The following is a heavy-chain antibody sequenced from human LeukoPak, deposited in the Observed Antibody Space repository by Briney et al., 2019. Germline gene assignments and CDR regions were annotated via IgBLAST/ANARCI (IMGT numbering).Heavy chain of an antibody. CDR3: VRGGVDY. J-gene: IGHJ4*02. V-gene: IGHV3-74*01. Sequence: PGWSLRLSCVASGFTLSSYWIHWVRQAPGKGLVWVSRINSDGGSTDCADSVKGRFTISRDNAKNTLYLQMNSLRAEDTAVYYCVRGGVDYWGQGTLVTVSS. CDR1: GFTLSSYW. CDR2: INSDGGST. D-gene: IGHD3-16*01.